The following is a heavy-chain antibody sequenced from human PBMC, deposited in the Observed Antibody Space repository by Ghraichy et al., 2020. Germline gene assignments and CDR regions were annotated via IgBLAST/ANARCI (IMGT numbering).Heavy chain of an antibody. CDR2: MNPQTGNT. CDR3: ARGDFYGSGSVDAFDV. D-gene: IGHD3-10*01. Sequence: ASVKVSCKASGYTFITHDVHWVRQATGQGLQWMGWMNPQTGNTGTAQKFQGRVTMTRDISISTAYMELSSLTSEDTAVYYCARGDFYGSGSVDAFDVWGQGTMVTVSS. J-gene: IGHJ3*01. CDR1: GYTFITHD. V-gene: IGHV1-8*01.